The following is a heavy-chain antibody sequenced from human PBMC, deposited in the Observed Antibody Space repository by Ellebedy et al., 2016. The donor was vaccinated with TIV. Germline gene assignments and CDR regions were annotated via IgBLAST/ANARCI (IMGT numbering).Heavy chain of an antibody. D-gene: IGHD4-17*01. V-gene: IGHV4-39*01. J-gene: IGHJ5*02. CDR3: ARHSTVTTIGT. CDR1: DVSVTKSGSS. Sequence: MPSETLSLTCTVPDVSVTKSGSSWTWIRQSPGKELAWIGSIDYSGNTKYNPSLKSRVTLSVDTSKNQFSLKLSSVTAADTAIFYCARHSTVTTIGTWGQGALVTVSS. CDR2: IDYSGNT.